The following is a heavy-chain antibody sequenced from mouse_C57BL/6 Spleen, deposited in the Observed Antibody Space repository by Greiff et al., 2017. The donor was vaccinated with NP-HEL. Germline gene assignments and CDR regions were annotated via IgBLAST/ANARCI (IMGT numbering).Heavy chain of an antibody. CDR2: INPNNGGT. V-gene: IGHV1-22*01. Sequence: VQLQQSGPELVKPGASVKMSCKASGYTFTDYKMHWVKQSHGKSLEWIGYINPNNGGTSYNQKFKGKATLTVNKSSSTAYMELRSLTSEDSAVYYCARPHYYGSSYPDYWGQGTTLTVSS. D-gene: IGHD1-1*01. CDR3: ARPHYYGSSYPDY. CDR1: GYTFTDYK. J-gene: IGHJ2*01.